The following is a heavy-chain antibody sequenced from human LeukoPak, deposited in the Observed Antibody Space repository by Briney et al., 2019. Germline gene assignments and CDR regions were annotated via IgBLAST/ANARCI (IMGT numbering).Heavy chain of an antibody. Sequence: SETLSLTCAVSGDSISNNNWWTWVRAPPGKGLEWIGAIHHSGPTYYSPSLKSRVTISVDKSKNQFSLKLTSVTAADTAMYYCARDRDGMEVWGQGTTVTIS. CDR3: ARDRDGMEV. CDR1: GDSISNNNW. V-gene: IGHV4-4*02. J-gene: IGHJ6*02. CDR2: IHHSGPT.